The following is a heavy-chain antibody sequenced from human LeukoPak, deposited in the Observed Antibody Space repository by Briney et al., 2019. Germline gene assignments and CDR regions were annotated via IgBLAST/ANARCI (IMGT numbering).Heavy chain of an antibody. J-gene: IGHJ4*02. V-gene: IGHV3-30*02. Sequence: GSLRLSCAASGFSFSTYGMHWVRKAPDKGLEWVAFIRSDESNRYYADSVKGRFTISRDISKNMVYLQMTSLTTEDTAMYYCAKDSRASVSSDGSFDYWGQGTLVTVSS. CDR3: AKDSRASVSSDGSFDY. D-gene: IGHD3-10*01. CDR1: GFSFSTYG. CDR2: IRSDESNR.